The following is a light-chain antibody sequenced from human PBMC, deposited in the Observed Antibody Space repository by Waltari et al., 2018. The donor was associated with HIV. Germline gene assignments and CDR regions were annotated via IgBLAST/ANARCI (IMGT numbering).Light chain of an antibody. CDR3: ASFSSTFTYV. CDR2: EDT. Sequence: QSALTQPASVSASPGQSITISCPGSSDEVGGYSYVSWYQQFPGSAPKLLISEDTDLASEISLRFSGSKSANTASLTISGLRPEDEADYFCASFSSTFTYVVGTGTKVTVL. CDR1: SDEVGGYSY. J-gene: IGLJ1*01. V-gene: IGLV2-14*01.